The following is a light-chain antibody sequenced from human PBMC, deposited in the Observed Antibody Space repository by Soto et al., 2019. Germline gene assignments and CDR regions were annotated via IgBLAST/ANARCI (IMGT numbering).Light chain of an antibody. CDR1: DSDVGGFNY. Sequence: QSALTQPASVSGAPGQSITISCTGTDSDVGGFNYVSWYQQYPGKAPKLMIYDVSDRPSGVSNRFSGSKSGNTASLTISGLQAGDEADYYCSSYTAYTTYVFGTGTKVTVL. CDR3: SSYTAYTTYV. CDR2: DVS. V-gene: IGLV2-14*03. J-gene: IGLJ1*01.